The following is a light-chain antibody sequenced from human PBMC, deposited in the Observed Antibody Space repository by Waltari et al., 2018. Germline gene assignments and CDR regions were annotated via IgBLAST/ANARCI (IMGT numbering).Light chain of an antibody. CDR2: GAS. J-gene: IGKJ1*01. CDR1: QSVGRS. CDR3: QKYESLPAT. V-gene: IGKV3-20*01. Sequence: EIVLTQSPGTLSLSPGERATLSCRASQSVGRSLAWYQQKPGQAPRLLIYGASNRATCIPDRSSGSGFATDFSITISRLEPEDFAVYYCQKYESLPATFGQGTKVEIK.